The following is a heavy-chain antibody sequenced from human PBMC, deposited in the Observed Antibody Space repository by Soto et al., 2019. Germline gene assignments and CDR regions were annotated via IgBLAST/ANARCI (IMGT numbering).Heavy chain of an antibody. CDR2: ISAYNGNT. V-gene: IGHV1-18*01. Sequence: ASVKVSCKASGYTFTSYGISWVRQAPGQGLEWMGWISAYNGNTNYAQKLQGRVTMTTDTSTSTAYMELRSLRSDDTAVYYCARNVVVAASSGWFDPWGQGTLVTVSS. CDR3: ARNVVVAASSGWFDP. D-gene: IGHD2-15*01. J-gene: IGHJ5*02. CDR1: GYTFTSYG.